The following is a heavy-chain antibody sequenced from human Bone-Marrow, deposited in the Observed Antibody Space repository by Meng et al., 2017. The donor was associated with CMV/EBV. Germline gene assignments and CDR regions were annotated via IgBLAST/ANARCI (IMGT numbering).Heavy chain of an antibody. CDR2: ISSSSSYI. CDR1: GFTFSSYS. CDR3: AKDMKGYCSDNSCYTEGMDV. J-gene: IGHJ6*02. D-gene: IGHD2-15*01. Sequence: GGSLRLSCAASGFTFSSYSMNWVRQAPGKGLEWVSSISSSSSYIYYADSVKGRFTISRDNAKNSLYLQMNSLRTDDSALYHCAKDMKGYCSDNSCYTEGMDVWGQGTTVTVSS. V-gene: IGHV3-21*04.